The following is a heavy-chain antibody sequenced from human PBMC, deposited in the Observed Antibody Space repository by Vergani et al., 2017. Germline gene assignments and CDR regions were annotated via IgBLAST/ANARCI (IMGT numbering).Heavy chain of an antibody. D-gene: IGHD2-2*01. CDR3: ARDLEVDYCSSTSCYLPDY. Sequence: EAQLVESGGGVVQPGGSLRLSCAASGFTFSSYAMNWVRQAPGKGLEWVSSISDSSSYIYYADSVKGRFTISRDNAKNSLYLQMNSLRAEDTALYYCARDLEVDYCSSTSCYLPDYWGQGTLVTVSS. CDR1: GFTFSSYA. V-gene: IGHV3-21*02. CDR2: ISDSSSYI. J-gene: IGHJ4*02.